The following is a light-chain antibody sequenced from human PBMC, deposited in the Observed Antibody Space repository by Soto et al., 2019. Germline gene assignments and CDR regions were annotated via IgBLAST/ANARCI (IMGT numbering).Light chain of an antibody. Sequence: DIQMTQSPSSLSATVEDRVIITCRASQSISNHLNWYQQKPGKAPKHLIFAASSLQSGVPSRFSGSRSGPDFTLTISSLQPEDFATYYCKQSYSSPPTFGQVSKVDIK. CDR3: KQSYSSPPT. CDR2: AAS. CDR1: QSISNH. V-gene: IGKV1-39*01. J-gene: IGKJ1*01.